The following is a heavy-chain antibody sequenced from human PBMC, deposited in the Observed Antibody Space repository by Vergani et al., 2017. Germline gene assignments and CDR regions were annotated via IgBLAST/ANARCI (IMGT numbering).Heavy chain of an antibody. J-gene: IGHJ4*02. CDR3: ARSGYSSGWYLFDY. CDR1: GGTFSSYA. V-gene: IGHV1-3*01. CDR2: INAGNGNT. Sequence: QVQLVQSGAEVKKPGSSVKVSCKASGGTFSSYAISWVRQAPGQGLEWMGWINAGNGNTKYSQKFQGRVTITRDTSASTAYMELSSLRSEDTAVYYCARSGYSSGWYLFDYWGQGTLVTVSS. D-gene: IGHD6-19*01.